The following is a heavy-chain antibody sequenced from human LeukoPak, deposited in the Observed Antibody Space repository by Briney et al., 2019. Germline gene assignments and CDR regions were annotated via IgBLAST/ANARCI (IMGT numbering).Heavy chain of an antibody. CDR1: GYNFPNYW. CDR3: ARLHRGVVVQAAIDLDY. Sequence: GESLKISWKGSGYNFPNYWIGWVRQMPGKGPEWMGIIYPGGSDTRYSPSFQGQVTISADKSISTAYLQWSSLKASDTAMYYCARLHRGVVVQAAIDLDYWGQGTLVTVSS. J-gene: IGHJ4*02. V-gene: IGHV5-51*01. D-gene: IGHD2-2*01. CDR2: IYPGGSDT.